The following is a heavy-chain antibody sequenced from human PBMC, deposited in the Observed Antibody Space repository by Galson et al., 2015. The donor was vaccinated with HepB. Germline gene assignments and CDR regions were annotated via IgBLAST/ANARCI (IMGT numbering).Heavy chain of an antibody. CDR1: GFTFSRTW. V-gene: IGHV3-7*03. J-gene: IGHJ4*02. D-gene: IGHD2-15*01. Sequence: SLRLSCAASGFTFSRTWMTWVRQAPGKGLEWVANIKEDGSEKYYVDSVKGRFTISRDNAKNSINLQMNSLRVEDTAFYYCARYWYCSGGSCYSGAFDSWGQGTLVTVSS. CDR2: IKEDGSEK. CDR3: ARYWYCSGGSCYSGAFDS.